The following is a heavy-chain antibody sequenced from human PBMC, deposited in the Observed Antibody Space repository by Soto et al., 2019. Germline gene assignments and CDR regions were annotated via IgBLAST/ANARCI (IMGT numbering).Heavy chain of an antibody. CDR1: GFTFSSYG. V-gene: IGHV3-33*05. D-gene: IGHD1-26*01. CDR3: ARGMRRWELLGH. Sequence: PVGSVRLSCAASGFTFSSYGMHWVRQAPGKGLEWVAVISYDGSNKYYADSVKGRLTISRDNSKNTLYLQMNSLRAEDTAIYYCARGMRRWELLGHWGQGTPVTVSS. CDR2: ISYDGSNK. J-gene: IGHJ4*02.